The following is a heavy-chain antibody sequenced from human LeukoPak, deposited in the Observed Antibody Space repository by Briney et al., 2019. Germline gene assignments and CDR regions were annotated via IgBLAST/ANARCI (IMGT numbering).Heavy chain of an antibody. J-gene: IGHJ5*02. V-gene: IGHV4-38-2*02. D-gene: IGHD3-9*01. Sequence: PSETLSLTCAVSGYSISSGYYWGWLRQPPGKGLEWTGRIYHSGSHYYTPSLKSRVTISVDTSKNQFSLKLSAVTGADTAVYYCAREGRYSSGWLDPWGQGTLVTVPS. CDR2: IYHSGSH. CDR1: GYSISSGYY. CDR3: AREGRYSSGWLDP.